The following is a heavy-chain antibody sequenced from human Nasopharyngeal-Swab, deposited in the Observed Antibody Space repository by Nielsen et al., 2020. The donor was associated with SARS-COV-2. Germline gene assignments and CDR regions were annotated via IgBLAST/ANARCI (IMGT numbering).Heavy chain of an antibody. CDR3: ASIYYDSSGYPYHFDY. CDR1: SYTFTGYY. Sequence: ASMLVPSNASSYTFTGYYIHCLRQAPQQRLEWMGRINPNSGGTNSAQKFQGRLTITRDTSITTAYMSLSRLRSDDTAVYYCASIYYDSSGYPYHFDYWGKGSLVTVSS. V-gene: IGHV1-2*06. CDR2: INPNSGGT. D-gene: IGHD3-22*01. J-gene: IGHJ4*02.